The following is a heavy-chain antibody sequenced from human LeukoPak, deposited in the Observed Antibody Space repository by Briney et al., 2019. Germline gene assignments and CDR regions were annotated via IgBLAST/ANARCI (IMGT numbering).Heavy chain of an antibody. CDR1: GYTFTGYY. CDR3: ARNERYSSGWYPSGYYYMDV. V-gene: IGHV1-2*02. CDR2: INPNSGGT. Sequence: ASVKVSCKASGYTFTGYYMHWGRQAPGQGLEWMGWINPNSGGTNYAQKFQGRVTMTRDTSISTAYMELSRLRSDDTAVYYCARNERYSSGWYPSGYYYMDVWGKRTTVTVSS. J-gene: IGHJ6*03. D-gene: IGHD6-19*01.